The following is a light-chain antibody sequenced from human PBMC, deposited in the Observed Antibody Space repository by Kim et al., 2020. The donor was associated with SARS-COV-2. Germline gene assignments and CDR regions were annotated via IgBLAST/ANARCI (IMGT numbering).Light chain of an antibody. V-gene: IGKV1-5*03. CDR1: QSISSW. CDR2: RAS. Sequence: ASIGDRVTIPCRASQSISSWLAWYQQKPGKAPKLLIYRASTLQSGVPSRFSGSGSGTDFTLTISSLQPDDSATYYCQQFHNFSPYCFGQGTKLEI. J-gene: IGKJ2*03. CDR3: QQFHNFSPYC.